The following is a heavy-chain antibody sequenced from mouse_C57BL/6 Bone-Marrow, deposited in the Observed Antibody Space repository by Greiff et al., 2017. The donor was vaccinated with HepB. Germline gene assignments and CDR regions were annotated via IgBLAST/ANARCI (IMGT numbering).Heavy chain of an antibody. CDR3: ARHEKGFITTVDGAMDY. V-gene: IGHV5-6*01. D-gene: IGHD1-1*01. CDR1: GFTFSSYG. J-gene: IGHJ4*01. CDR2: ISSGGSYT. Sequence: EVHLVESGGDLVKPGGSLKLSCAASGFTFSSYGMSWVRQTPDKRLEWVATISSGGSYTYYPDSVKGRFTISRDNAKNTLYLQMSSLKSEDTAMYYCARHEKGFITTVDGAMDYWGQGTSVTVSS.